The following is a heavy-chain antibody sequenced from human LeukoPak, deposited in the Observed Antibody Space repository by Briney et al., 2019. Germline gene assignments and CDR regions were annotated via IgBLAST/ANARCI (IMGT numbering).Heavy chain of an antibody. CDR2: INGSGGST. D-gene: IGHD3-10*01. V-gene: IGHV3-23*01. CDR1: GFTFSSYA. J-gene: IGHJ1*01. Sequence: PGGSLRLSCAASGFTFSSYAMSWVRQAPGKGLEWVSAINGSGGSTYYVDSVKGRFTISRDNSKNTLYLQMNSLRAEDTAVYYCAKGRDYYGSGSYEFQHWGQGTLVTVSS. CDR3: AKGRDYYGSGSYEFQH.